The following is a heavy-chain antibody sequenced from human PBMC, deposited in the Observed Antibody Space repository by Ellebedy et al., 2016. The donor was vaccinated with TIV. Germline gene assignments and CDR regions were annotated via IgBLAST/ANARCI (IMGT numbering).Heavy chain of an antibody. J-gene: IGHJ3*02. Sequence: GESLKISCAASGFTFRSYDMHWVRQATGKGLEWVSAIGTGSDRYYAGAVKGRFTISRENAKNSLYLQMNSLGDGDTAVYYCARGGVRRGGVDAFDIWGQGTMVTVSS. D-gene: IGHD3-16*01. CDR3: ARGGVRRGGVDAFDI. CDR2: IGTGSDR. CDR1: GFTFRSYD. V-gene: IGHV3-13*01.